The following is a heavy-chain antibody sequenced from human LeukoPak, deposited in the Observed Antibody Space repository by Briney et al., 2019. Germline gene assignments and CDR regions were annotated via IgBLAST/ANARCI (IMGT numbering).Heavy chain of an antibody. V-gene: IGHV3-64*01. CDR2: ISGNGGNT. CDR1: GFTFSSYS. Sequence: PGGSLRLSCAASGFTFSSYSMNWVRQAPGKGLEYVSAISGNGGNTYYANSVKGRFTISRDNSKNTLYLQMGSLRAEDMAVYYCASGEGWELDYWGQGTLVTVSS. J-gene: IGHJ4*02. CDR3: ASGEGWELDY. D-gene: IGHD1-26*01.